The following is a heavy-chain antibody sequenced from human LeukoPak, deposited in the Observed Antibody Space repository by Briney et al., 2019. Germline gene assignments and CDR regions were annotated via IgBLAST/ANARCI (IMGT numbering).Heavy chain of an antibody. J-gene: IGHJ4*02. V-gene: IGHV1-2*02. Sequence: ASVKVSCKASGYTFTGYYMHWVRQAPGQGLEWMGWSNPNSGGTNYAQKFQGRVTMTRDTSISTAYIELSRLRSDDTAVYYCARSLTGYCSGGSCYSNTRVTFDYWGQGTLVTVSS. CDR1: GYTFTGYY. CDR3: ARSLTGYCSGGSCYSNTRVTFDY. D-gene: IGHD2-15*01. CDR2: SNPNSGGT.